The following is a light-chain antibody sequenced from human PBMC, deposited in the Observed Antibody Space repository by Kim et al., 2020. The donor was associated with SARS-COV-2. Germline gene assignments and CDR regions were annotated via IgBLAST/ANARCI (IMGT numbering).Light chain of an antibody. CDR2: NAS. CDR3: QQRSNWPLT. J-gene: IGKJ4*01. CDR1: QSVASY. Sequence: LSPGERATLSCRASQSVASYLAWYQQKPGQAPRLLIYNASNRATGIPARFSGSGSGTDFTLTISSLEPEDFAVYYCQQRSNWPLTFGGGTKVDIK. V-gene: IGKV3-11*01.